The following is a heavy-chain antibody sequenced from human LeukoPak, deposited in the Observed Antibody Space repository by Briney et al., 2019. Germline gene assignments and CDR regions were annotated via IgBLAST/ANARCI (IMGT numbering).Heavy chain of an antibody. CDR2: IRSKAYGGTT. CDR3: SRDLNWSFDY. D-gene: IGHD1-1*01. V-gene: IGHV3-49*04. CDR1: GFTFGDYA. Sequence: AGGSLRLSCSASGFTFGDYAMSWVHQAPGKGLEWVGFIRSKAYGGTTEYAASVEGRFSISRDDSKSIAYLQMNSPKTEDTAVYYCSRDLNWSFDYWGQGILVTVSS. J-gene: IGHJ4*02.